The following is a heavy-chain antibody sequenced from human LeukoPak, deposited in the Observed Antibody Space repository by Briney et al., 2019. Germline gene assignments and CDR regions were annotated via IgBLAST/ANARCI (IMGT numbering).Heavy chain of an antibody. V-gene: IGHV4-34*01. CDR2: INHSGST. CDR1: GGSFSGYY. J-gene: IGHJ4*02. D-gene: IGHD2-8*01. CDR3: ARVILIAPPDY. Sequence: SETLSLTCAVYGGSFSGYYWSWIRQPPGKGLEWIGEINHSGSTNYNPSLKSRVTISVDTSKNQFSLKLSSVTAADTAVYYCARVILIAPPDYWGQGTLVTVSS.